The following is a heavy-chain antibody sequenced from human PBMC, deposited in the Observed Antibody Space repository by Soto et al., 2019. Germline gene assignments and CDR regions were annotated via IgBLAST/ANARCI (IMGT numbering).Heavy chain of an antibody. Sequence: EVQLLESGGGLVQPGGSLRLSCAASGFTFSSYAMSWVRQAPGKGLEWVSAISGSGGSTYYADSVKGQFTISRDNSKNTLYLQMNSLRAEDTAVYYCAKGPVDYDYSNYWGWFDPWGQGTLVTVSS. D-gene: IGHD4-4*01. CDR2: ISGSGGST. CDR1: GFTFSSYA. V-gene: IGHV3-23*01. J-gene: IGHJ5*02. CDR3: AKGPVDYDYSNYWGWFDP.